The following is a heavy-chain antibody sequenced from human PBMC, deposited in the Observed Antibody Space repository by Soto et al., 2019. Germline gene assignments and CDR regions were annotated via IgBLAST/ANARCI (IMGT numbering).Heavy chain of an antibody. J-gene: IGHJ5*02. D-gene: IGHD3-16*01. Sequence: GASVKVSCKASGGTFSSYAISWVRQAPGQGLEWMGGIIPIFGTANYAQKFQGRVTITADESTSTAYMELSSLRSEDTAVYYCARDKGLGGEFSIAWGQGTLVTVSS. CDR1: GGTFSSYA. V-gene: IGHV1-69*13. CDR3: ARDKGLGGEFSIA. CDR2: IIPIFGTA.